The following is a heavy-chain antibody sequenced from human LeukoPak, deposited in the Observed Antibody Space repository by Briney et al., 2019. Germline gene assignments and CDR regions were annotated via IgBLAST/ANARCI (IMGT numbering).Heavy chain of an antibody. V-gene: IGHV3-53*01. CDR1: GFTVSNNY. CDR2: LYSGGTT. CDR3: VKAHYDLFDP. J-gene: IGHJ5*02. Sequence: GGSLRLSCAASGFTVSNNYMSWVRQAPGKGLEWVSVLYSGGTTYYLDSVKGRFTISRDSSKNTLYLQMNSLRAEDTAVYYCVKAHYDLFDPWGQGTLVTVSS. D-gene: IGHD3-3*01.